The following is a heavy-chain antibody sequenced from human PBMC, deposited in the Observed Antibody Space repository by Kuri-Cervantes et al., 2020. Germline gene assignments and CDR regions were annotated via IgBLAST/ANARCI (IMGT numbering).Heavy chain of an antibody. CDR2: MNPNSGNT. CDR1: GYTFTGYD. J-gene: IGHJ4*02. CDR3: ARGYMVGPLEWLLVY. D-gene: IGHD3-3*01. Sequence: ASVKVSCKASGYTFTGYDINWLRQATGQGLEWMGWMNPNSGNTGYAQKFQGRVTMTRDTSISTAYMELSSLRSEDTAVYYCARGYMVGPLEWLLVYWGQGTLVTVSS. V-gene: IGHV1-8*02.